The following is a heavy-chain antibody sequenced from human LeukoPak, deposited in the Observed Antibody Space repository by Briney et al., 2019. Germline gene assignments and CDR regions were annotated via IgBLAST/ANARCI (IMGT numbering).Heavy chain of an antibody. D-gene: IGHD6-13*01. J-gene: IGHJ4*02. V-gene: IGHV4-39*01. Sequence: SSETLSLTCTVSGGSIGSSSYYWGWIREPPGKGLEWIGSIYYSGSTYYNPSLKSRVTISVDPSKNQFSVKLSSVTAADTAVYYCARGTSSSWYRWFDYWGQGTLVTVSS. CDR1: GGSIGSSSYY. CDR2: IYYSGST. CDR3: ARGTSSSWYRWFDY.